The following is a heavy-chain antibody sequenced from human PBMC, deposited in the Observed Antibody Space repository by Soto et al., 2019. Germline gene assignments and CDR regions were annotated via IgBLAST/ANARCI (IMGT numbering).Heavy chain of an antibody. CDR1: GFTFSSYW. V-gene: IGHV3-7*01. J-gene: IGHJ3*02. CDR3: ARGGHCSSTSCYTSRSAFDI. D-gene: IGHD2-2*02. CDR2: IKQDGSEK. Sequence: ESGGGLVQPGGSLRLSCAASGFTFSSYWMSWVRQAPGKGLEWVANIKQDGSEKYYVDSVKGRFTISRDNAKNSLYLQVNSLRAEDTAVYYCARGGHCSSTSCYTSRSAFDIWGQGTMVTVSS.